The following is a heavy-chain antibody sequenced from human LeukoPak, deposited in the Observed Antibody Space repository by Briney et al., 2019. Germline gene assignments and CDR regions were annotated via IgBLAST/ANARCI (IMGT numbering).Heavy chain of an antibody. V-gene: IGHV1-18*01. Sequence: VASVKVSCKASGNTLTSYGISWVRQAPGQGLEWMGWISAYNGNTHYAQKLQGRVTMTTDTSTSTAYMELRSLRSDDTAVYYCARDGVRWELSSAFDIWGQGTMVTVSS. J-gene: IGHJ3*02. CDR1: GNTLTSYG. CDR2: ISAYNGNT. D-gene: IGHD4-23*01. CDR3: ARDGVRWELSSAFDI.